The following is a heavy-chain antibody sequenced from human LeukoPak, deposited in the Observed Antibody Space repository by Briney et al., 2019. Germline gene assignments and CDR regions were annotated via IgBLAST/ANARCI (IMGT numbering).Heavy chain of an antibody. CDR2: ISYGGSNK. Sequence: SGGSLRLSCAASGFTFSSYAMHWVRQAPGKGLEWVAVISYGGSNKYYADSVKGRFTISRDNSKNTLYLQMNSLRAEDTAVYYCARVRIAWWELGLLYWGQGTLVTVSS. D-gene: IGHD1-26*01. J-gene: IGHJ4*02. V-gene: IGHV3-30*01. CDR1: GFTFSSYA. CDR3: ARVRIAWWELGLLY.